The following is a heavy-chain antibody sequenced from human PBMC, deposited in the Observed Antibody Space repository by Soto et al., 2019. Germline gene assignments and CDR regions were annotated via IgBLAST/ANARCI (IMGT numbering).Heavy chain of an antibody. Sequence: GGSLRLSCAASGFTFSSYDMHWVRQAPGKGLEWVAVISYDGSNKYCADSVKGRFTISRDNSKNTLYLQMNSLRAEDTAVYYCAKGRLPPIVVVPSAIMDYWGQGTLVTVSS. V-gene: IGHV3-30*18. CDR2: ISYDGSNK. CDR3: AKGRLPPIVVVPSAIMDY. CDR1: GFTFSSYD. J-gene: IGHJ4*02. D-gene: IGHD2-2*01.